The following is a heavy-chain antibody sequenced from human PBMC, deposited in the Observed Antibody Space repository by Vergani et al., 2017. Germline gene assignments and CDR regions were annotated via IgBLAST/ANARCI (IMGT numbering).Heavy chain of an antibody. CDR2: IYHSGST. J-gene: IGHJ6*03. CDR1: GGSISSGGYS. CDR3: ARHAYDFWSGSYYYMDV. D-gene: IGHD3-3*01. Sequence: QLQLQESGSGLVKPSQTLSLTCAVSGGSISSGGYSWSWIRQPPGKGLEWIGYIYHSGSTYYNPSLKSRVTISVDRSKNQFSLKLSSVTAADTAVYYCARHAYDFWSGSYYYMDVWGKGTTVTVSS. V-gene: IGHV4-30-2*01.